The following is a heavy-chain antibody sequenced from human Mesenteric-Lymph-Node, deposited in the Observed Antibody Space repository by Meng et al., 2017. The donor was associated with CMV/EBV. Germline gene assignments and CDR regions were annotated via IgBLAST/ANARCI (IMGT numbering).Heavy chain of an antibody. CDR1: GYAFSSYG. J-gene: IGHJ4*02. CDR2: ISPYKAKT. Sequence: ASVKVSCKASGYAFSSYGFTWVRQAPGQGLEWMGWISPYKAKTNYAPKFQGRVTMTTDTATSTAYMELRSLRSDDTAVYYCASKVEPYYYDTTGYLSWGQGTLVTVSS. D-gene: IGHD3-22*01. V-gene: IGHV1-18*01. CDR3: ASKVEPYYYDTTGYLS.